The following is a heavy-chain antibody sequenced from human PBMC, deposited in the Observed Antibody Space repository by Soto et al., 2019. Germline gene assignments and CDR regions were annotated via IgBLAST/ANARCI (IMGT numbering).Heavy chain of an antibody. CDR1: GFTFSNAW. J-gene: IGHJ4*02. D-gene: IGHD3-10*01. V-gene: IGHV3-21*01. Sequence: GSLRLSCAASGFTFSNAWINWVRQAPGEGLEWVSSISSSGNYIQYADSVKGRFTISRDNAKNSLYLQMNSLRAEDTAVYYCARQLLWFGAPLDSWGQGTLVTVSS. CDR2: ISSSGNYI. CDR3: ARQLLWFGAPLDS.